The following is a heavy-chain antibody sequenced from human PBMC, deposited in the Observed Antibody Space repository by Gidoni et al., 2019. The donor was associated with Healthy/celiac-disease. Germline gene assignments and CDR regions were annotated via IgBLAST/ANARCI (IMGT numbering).Heavy chain of an antibody. J-gene: IGHJ1*01. CDR1: GFPFSSYS. CDR2: SSSSSRYI. D-gene: IGHD2-2*02. CDR3: ARDKGYCSSTSCYTDPEYFQH. V-gene: IGHV3-21*01. Sequence: EVQLVESGGGLVKPGGSLRLSCAASGFPFSSYSLLWVRQAPGKGLEWVSSSSSSSRYIYYADSVKGRFTISRDNAKNSLYLQMNSRRAEDTAVYYCARDKGYCSSTSCYTDPEYFQHWGQGTLVTVSS.